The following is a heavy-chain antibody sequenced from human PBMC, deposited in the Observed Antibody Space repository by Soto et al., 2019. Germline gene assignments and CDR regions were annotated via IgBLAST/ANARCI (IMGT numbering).Heavy chain of an antibody. CDR1: GYTFTSYG. V-gene: IGHV1-18*01. D-gene: IGHD2-2*01. CDR2: ISAYNGNT. CDR3: ARDIAYCSSTSCYWFRRYYYYYYIDV. J-gene: IGHJ6*03. Sequence: ASVKVSCKASGYTFTSYGISWVRQAPGQGLEWMGWISAYNGNTNYAQKLQGRVTMTTDTSTSTAYMELRSLRSDDTAVYYCARDIAYCSSTSCYWFRRYYYYYYIDVWGKGTTVTVS.